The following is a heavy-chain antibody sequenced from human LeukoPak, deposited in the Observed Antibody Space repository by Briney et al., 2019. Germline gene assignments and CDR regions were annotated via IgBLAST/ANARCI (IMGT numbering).Heavy chain of an antibody. D-gene: IGHD3-10*01. Sequence: TSQTLSLTCSVSGRSINSGGYYSSWIRQHPWKGFKWIWYIYVSGSTNYNPSLKNQVTISVNTSKNHFSLTLSSVTAADTAVYFCARGGTAYYYSYWGQGTLVTVSS. CDR2: IYVSGST. J-gene: IGHJ4*02. CDR1: GRSINSGGYY. V-gene: IGHV4-31*01. CDR3: ARGGTAYYYSY.